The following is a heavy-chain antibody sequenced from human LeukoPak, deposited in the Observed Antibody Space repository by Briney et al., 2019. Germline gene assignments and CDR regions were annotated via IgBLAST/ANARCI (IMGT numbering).Heavy chain of an antibody. CDR3: AKDNRRHYTSGPNPDSLH. V-gene: IGHV3-30-3*01. Sequence: PGGSLRLSCAASGFTFSSYAMHWVRQAPGKGLEWVAVLSYDGSNKYYADSVKGRFTISRDNSKNTLYLQMNSLRVEDTAFYYCAKDNRRHYTSGPNPDSLHWGQGALVTVSS. D-gene: IGHD6-19*01. J-gene: IGHJ4*02. CDR1: GFTFSSYA. CDR2: LSYDGSNK.